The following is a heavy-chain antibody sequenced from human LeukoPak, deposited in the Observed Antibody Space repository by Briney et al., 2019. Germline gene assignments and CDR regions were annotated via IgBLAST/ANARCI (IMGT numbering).Heavy chain of an antibody. J-gene: IGHJ3*02. D-gene: IGHD6-13*01. CDR3: ARETIHSSSWLTLKPDAFDI. Sequence: PSGTLSLTCAVSGASITSHPWNWVRQPPGKGLEWIGEMYNSGTSTFKPSLRSRVIMFFGESKNHFFLELNSVTAADTAVYYCARETIHSSSWLTLKPDAFDIWGQGTMVTVSS. V-gene: IGHV4-4*02. CDR1: GASITSHPW. CDR2: MYNSGTS.